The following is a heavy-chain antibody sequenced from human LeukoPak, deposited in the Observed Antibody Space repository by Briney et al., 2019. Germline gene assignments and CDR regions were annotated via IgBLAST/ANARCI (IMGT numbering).Heavy chain of an antibody. CDR2: INPSGGST. CDR1: GYTFTSYD. Sequence: ASVKVSCKASGYTFTSYDINWVRQATGQGLEWMGIINPSGGSTSYAQKFQGRVTMTRDTSTSTVYMELSSLRSEDTAVYYCARDRIAAAGLYYFDYWGQGTLVTVSS. D-gene: IGHD6-13*01. CDR3: ARDRIAAAGLYYFDY. J-gene: IGHJ4*02. V-gene: IGHV1-46*01.